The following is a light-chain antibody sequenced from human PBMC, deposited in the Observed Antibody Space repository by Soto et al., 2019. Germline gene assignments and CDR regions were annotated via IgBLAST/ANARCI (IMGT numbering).Light chain of an antibody. J-gene: IGLJ3*02. Sequence: QSALAQPPSASGSPGQSVTISCTGSGSDIGAYNFVSWYQQHPGKAPKLMIFGVTERPSGVPDRFSGSKSGNTASLTVSGLQADDEAIYYCYSHAGRNVWVIGGGTQLTVL. V-gene: IGLV2-8*01. CDR3: YSHAGRNVWV. CDR1: GSDIGAYNF. CDR2: GVT.